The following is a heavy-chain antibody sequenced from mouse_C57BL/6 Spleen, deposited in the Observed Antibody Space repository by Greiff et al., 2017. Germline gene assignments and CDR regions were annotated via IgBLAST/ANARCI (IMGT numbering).Heavy chain of an antibody. CDR3: AREGYYDYDDGHFDY. CDR1: GFSLTSYA. J-gene: IGHJ2*01. V-gene: IGHV2-9-1*01. D-gene: IGHD2-4*01. Sequence: VQLQESGPGLVAPSQSLSITCTVSGFSLTSYAISWVRQPPGKGLEWLGVIWPGGGTNYNSALKSRLSISKDNSKSQVFLKMNSLQTDDTARYYCAREGYYDYDDGHFDYWGQGTTLTVSS. CDR2: IWPGGGT.